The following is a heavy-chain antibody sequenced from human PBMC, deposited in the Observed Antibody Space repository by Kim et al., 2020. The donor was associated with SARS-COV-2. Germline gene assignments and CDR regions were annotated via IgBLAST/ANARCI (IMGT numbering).Heavy chain of an antibody. D-gene: IGHD4-17*01. CDR3: AKRRSTVTTAWADFDY. CDR1: GFTFSSYA. CDR2: ISGSGGST. Sequence: GGSLRLSCAASGFTFSSYALSWVRQAPGKGLEWVSAISGSGGSTYYADSVKGRFTISRDNSKNTLYLQMNSLRAEDTAVYYCAKRRSTVTTAWADFDYWGQGTLVTVSS. J-gene: IGHJ4*02. V-gene: IGHV3-23*01.